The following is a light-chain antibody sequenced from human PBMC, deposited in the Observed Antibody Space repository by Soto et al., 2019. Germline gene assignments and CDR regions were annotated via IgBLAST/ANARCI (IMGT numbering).Light chain of an antibody. CDR2: AAT. V-gene: IGKV1-39*01. J-gene: IGKJ3*01. CDR3: QHPYGVPFN. CDR1: QRIGTY. Sequence: DIQMTQSPSSLSASVGDRVTITCRASQRIGTYLNWYQQKPGKAPELLIFAATSLQSGVSPRFSGSGSGTDFALTISSLQPEDLAAYYCQHPYGVPFNFGPGTKVGIK.